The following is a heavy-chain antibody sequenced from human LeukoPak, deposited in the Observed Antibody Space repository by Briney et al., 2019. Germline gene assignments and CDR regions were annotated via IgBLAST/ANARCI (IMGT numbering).Heavy chain of an antibody. D-gene: IGHD2-15*01. V-gene: IGHV3-21*01. CDR2: ISSSSSYI. CDR1: GFTFSSYS. J-gene: IGHJ6*03. CDR3: SRGPDCSGGSCSYYYYYMDV. Sequence: SGGSLRLSCAASGFTFSSYSMNWVRHAPGEGLEWVSSISSSSSYIYYADSVKGRFTISRDNAKNSLYLQMNSLRAEDTAVYYCSRGPDCSGGSCSYYYYYMDVWGKGTTVTVSS.